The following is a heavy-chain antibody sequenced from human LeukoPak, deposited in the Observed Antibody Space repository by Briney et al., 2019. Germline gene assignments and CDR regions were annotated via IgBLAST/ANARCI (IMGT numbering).Heavy chain of an antibody. V-gene: IGHV3-9*01. D-gene: IGHD6-13*01. CDR2: ISWNSGSI. J-gene: IGHJ4*02. CDR1: GFTFDDYA. Sequence: PGGSLRLSCAASGFTFDDYAMHWVRQAPGKGLEWVSGISWNSGSIGYADSVKGRFTISGDNAKNSLYLQMNSLRAEDTALYYCAKDGRIAAAGTGPLVLRYFDYWGQGTLVTVSS. CDR3: AKDGRIAAAGTGPLVLRYFDY.